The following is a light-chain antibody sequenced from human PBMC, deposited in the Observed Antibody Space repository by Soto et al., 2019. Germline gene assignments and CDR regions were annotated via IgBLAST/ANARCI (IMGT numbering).Light chain of an antibody. CDR1: SSDVGSYNL. Sequence: QSVLTQPASVSGSPGQSITISCTGNSSDVGSYNLVSWYQQHPGKAPKLMIYEVSKRPSGVSNRFSGSKSGNTASLTISGLQAEDEADYYCCSYAGGSTSYVFGTGTKLTVL. CDR2: EVS. V-gene: IGLV2-23*02. CDR3: CSYAGGSTSYV. J-gene: IGLJ1*01.